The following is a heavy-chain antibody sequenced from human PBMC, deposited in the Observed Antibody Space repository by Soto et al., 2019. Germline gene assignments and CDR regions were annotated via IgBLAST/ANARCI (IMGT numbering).Heavy chain of an antibody. CDR1: VFSCSNHW. CDR2: IKSDGTT. CDR3: AKDRGEEGLKFLEWFGGMDV. J-gene: IGHJ6*02. Sequence: GSLRLSCAASVFSCSNHWMNWVRQAPGKGLVWVSHIKSDGTTSYADSLEGRFTVSRDDAKNTFYLQMNGLRAEDTAVYYCAKDRGEEGLKFLEWFGGMDVWGHGTTVTVSS. D-gene: IGHD3-3*01. V-gene: IGHV3-74*01.